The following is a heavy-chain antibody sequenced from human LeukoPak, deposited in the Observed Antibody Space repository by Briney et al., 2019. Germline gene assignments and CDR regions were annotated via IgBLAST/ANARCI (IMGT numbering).Heavy chain of an antibody. CDR1: GYTFTSYY. D-gene: IGHD3-10*01. Sequence: GASVKVSCKASGYTFTSYYMHWVRQAPGQGLEWMGIINPSGGSTSYAQKFQGRVTMTRDMSTSTVYMELSSLRSEDTAVYYCARAGVGYYGSGKKGFDYWGQGTLVTVSS. V-gene: IGHV1-46*01. CDR3: ARAGVGYYGSGKKGFDY. J-gene: IGHJ4*02. CDR2: INPSGGST.